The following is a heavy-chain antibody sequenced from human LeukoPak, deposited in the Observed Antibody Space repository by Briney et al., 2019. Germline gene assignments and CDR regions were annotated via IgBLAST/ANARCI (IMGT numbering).Heavy chain of an antibody. V-gene: IGHV1-69*06. D-gene: IGHD3-10*01. CDR3: ASGTYYYGSGSPPFYYYYMDV. CDR1: GGTFSSYA. CDR2: IIPIFGTA. Sequence: SVKVSCKASGGTFSSYAISWVRQAPGQGLEWMGGIIPIFGTANYAQKFQGRVTITADKSTSTAYMELSSLRSEDTAVYYCASGTYYYGSGSPPFYYYYMDVWGKGTTVTVSS. J-gene: IGHJ6*03.